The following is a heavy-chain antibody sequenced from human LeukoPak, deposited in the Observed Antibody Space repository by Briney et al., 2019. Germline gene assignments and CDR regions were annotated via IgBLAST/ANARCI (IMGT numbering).Heavy chain of an antibody. CDR1: GYTFTGHY. CDR2: INPNSGGT. D-gene: IGHD4-17*01. Sequence: ASVKVSCKASGYTFTGHYMHWVRQAPGQGLEWMGWINPNSGGTNYAQKFQGRVTMTRDTSISTAYMELRSLRSDDTAVYYCARDRTTVTTGTPYYMDVWGKGTTVTVSS. J-gene: IGHJ6*03. CDR3: ARDRTTVTTGTPYYMDV. V-gene: IGHV1-2*02.